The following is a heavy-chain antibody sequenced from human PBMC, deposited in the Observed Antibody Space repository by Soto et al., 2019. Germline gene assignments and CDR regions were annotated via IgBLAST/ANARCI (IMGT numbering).Heavy chain of an antibody. CDR1: GFTFSSYA. D-gene: IGHD6-13*01. J-gene: IGHJ4*02. CDR3: AIGYSSSWYMY. Sequence: EVQLLESGGGLVQPGGSLRLSCAASGFTFSSYAMSWVRQAPGKGLEWDSAISGSGGSTYYADSVKGRFTISRDNSKNTLYLQMNSLRAEDTAVYYCAIGYSSSWYMYWGQGTLVTVSS. CDR2: ISGSGGST. V-gene: IGHV3-23*01.